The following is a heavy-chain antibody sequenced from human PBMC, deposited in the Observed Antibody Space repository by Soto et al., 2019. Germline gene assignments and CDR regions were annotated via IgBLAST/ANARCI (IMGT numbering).Heavy chain of an antibody. J-gene: IGHJ6*02. CDR1: GFTFSSYG. CDR2: ISYDGSNK. D-gene: IGHD2-2*03. Sequence: QVQLVESGGGVVQPGRSLRLSCAASGFTFSSYGMHWVRQAPGKGLEWVAVISYDGSNKYYADSVKGRFNISRDNSKNTLYLQMNSLRAEDTAVYYCARDLDIVVVPAASYYYYGMDVWGQGTTVTVSS. CDR3: ARDLDIVVVPAASYYYYGMDV. V-gene: IGHV3-30*03.